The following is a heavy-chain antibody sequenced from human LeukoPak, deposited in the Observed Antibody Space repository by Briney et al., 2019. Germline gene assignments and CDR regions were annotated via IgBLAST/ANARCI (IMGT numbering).Heavy chain of an antibody. CDR2: MNSDGSST. V-gene: IGHV3-74*01. D-gene: IGHD6-19*01. CDR1: GFTFSNYW. Sequence: GGSLRLSCAASGFTFSNYWMHWVRQAPGKGLVWVSRMNSDGSSTSYADSVKGRFTISRDNAKNTLYLQMNSLRAEDTAAYYCARALAVAGTGGFDPWGQGTLVTVSS. CDR3: ARALAVAGTGGFDP. J-gene: IGHJ5*02.